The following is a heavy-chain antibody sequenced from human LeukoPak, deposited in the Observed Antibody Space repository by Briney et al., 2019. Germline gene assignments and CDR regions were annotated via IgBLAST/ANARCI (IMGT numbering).Heavy chain of an antibody. V-gene: IGHV3-23*01. CDR2: ISGSGGST. J-gene: IGHJ4*02. Sequence: GGSLRLSCAAAGFAFSSYAMSWVRQAPGKGLEWVSAISGSGGSTYYADSVKGRFTISRDNSKNTLYLQMNSLRAEDTAVYYCAKLVVVPAAMHYWGQGTLVTVSS. CDR3: AKLVVVPAAMHY. D-gene: IGHD2-2*01. CDR1: GFAFSSYA.